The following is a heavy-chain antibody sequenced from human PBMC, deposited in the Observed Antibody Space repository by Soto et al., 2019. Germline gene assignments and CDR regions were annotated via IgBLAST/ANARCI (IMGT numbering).Heavy chain of an antibody. J-gene: IGHJ4*02. Sequence: QVQLQESGPGLVKPSETLSLTCTVSGGSISSYYWSWIRQPPGKGLEWIGYIYYSGSTNYNPSLKSRVTISVDTSKNQFSLKLSSVTAADTAVYYCARERGLYSSGWYYFDYWGQGTLVTVSS. D-gene: IGHD6-19*01. CDR1: GGSISSYY. CDR2: IYYSGST. CDR3: ARERGLYSSGWYYFDY. V-gene: IGHV4-59*01.